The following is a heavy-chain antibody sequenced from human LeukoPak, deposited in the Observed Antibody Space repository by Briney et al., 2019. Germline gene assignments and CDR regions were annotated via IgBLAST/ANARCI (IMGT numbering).Heavy chain of an antibody. J-gene: IGHJ5*02. D-gene: IGHD3-10*02. CDR1: GGSISSSSYY. V-gene: IGHV4-39*01. Sequence: SETLSLTCTVSGGSISSSSYYWGWIRQPPGKGLEWIGSIYYSGSTYSNPSLKSRVTISVYTSKNQFSLNLSSVTAADTAVYYCARHPLKAYVSDWFDPWGQGTLVTVSS. CDR3: ARHPLKAYVSDWFDP. CDR2: IYYSGST.